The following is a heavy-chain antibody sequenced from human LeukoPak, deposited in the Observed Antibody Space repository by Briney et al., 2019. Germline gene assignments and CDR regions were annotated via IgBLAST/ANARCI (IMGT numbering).Heavy chain of an antibody. CDR2: ISAYNGDT. J-gene: IGHJ4*02. D-gene: IGHD6-13*01. Sequence: ASVKVSCKASGGTFSSYAISWVRQAPGQGLEWMGWISAYNGDTNYAQKFQGRVTMTTDTSTSTAYMELRSLRSDDTAVYYCARDRAYSSPYYFDYWGQGTLVTVSS. CDR3: ARDRAYSSPYYFDY. V-gene: IGHV1-18*01. CDR1: GGTFSSYA.